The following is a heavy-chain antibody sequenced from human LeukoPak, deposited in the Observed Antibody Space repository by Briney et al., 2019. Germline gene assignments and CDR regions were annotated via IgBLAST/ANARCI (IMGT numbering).Heavy chain of an antibody. D-gene: IGHD2-15*01. V-gene: IGHV1-69*13. CDR3: ARFRVVAATYYFDC. J-gene: IGHJ4*02. CDR1: GGTFSSYA. CDR2: IIPIFGTA. Sequence: ASVKVSCKASGGTFSSYAISWVRQAPGQGLEWMGGIIPIFGTANYAQKFQGRVTITADVSTSTAYMELSSLRSEDTAVYYCARFRVVAATYYFDCWGQGTLVTVSS.